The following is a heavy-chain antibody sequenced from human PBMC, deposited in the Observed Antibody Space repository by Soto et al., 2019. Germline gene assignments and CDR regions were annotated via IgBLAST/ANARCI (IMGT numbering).Heavy chain of an antibody. V-gene: IGHV3-53*02. J-gene: IGHJ4*02. Sequence: EVQLVETGGGLIQPGGSLRLSCAASGFTVSSNYMSRVRQAPGKGLEWVSVIYSGGSTYYADSVKGRFTISRDNSKNTLYLQMNSLRAEDTAVYYCARVAGYCSGGSCYGSYFDYWGQGTLVTVSS. CDR3: ARVAGYCSGGSCYGSYFDY. D-gene: IGHD2-15*01. CDR1: GFTVSSNY. CDR2: IYSGGST.